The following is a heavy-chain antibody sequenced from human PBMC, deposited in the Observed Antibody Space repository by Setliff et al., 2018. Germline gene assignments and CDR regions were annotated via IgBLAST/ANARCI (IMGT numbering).Heavy chain of an antibody. CDR3: ARRDPGTMTNYYGMDV. D-gene: IGHD3-22*01. J-gene: IGHJ6*02. CDR1: GYSFTSYW. Sequence: GESLKLSCKGSGYSFTSYWIGWVRQMPGKGLEWMGIIYPGDSDTRYSPSSQGQVTISADKSISTAYLQWSSLKASDTAMYYCARRDPGTMTNYYGMDVWGQGTTVTVSS. V-gene: IGHV5-51*01. CDR2: IYPGDSDT.